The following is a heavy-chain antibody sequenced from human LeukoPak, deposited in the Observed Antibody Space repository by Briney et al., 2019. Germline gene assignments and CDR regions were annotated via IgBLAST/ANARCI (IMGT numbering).Heavy chain of an antibody. V-gene: IGHV1-2*02. CDR3: ARGDLPGGD. CDR1: GYTFTSYG. D-gene: IGHD3-3*01. CDR2: INPNSGGT. Sequence: ASVKVSCKASGYTFTSYGISWVRQAPGQGLEWMGWINPNSGGTNYAQKFQGRVTMTRDTSISTAYLDLSSLTSDDTAVYYCARGDLPGGDWGQGTLVTVSS. J-gene: IGHJ4*02.